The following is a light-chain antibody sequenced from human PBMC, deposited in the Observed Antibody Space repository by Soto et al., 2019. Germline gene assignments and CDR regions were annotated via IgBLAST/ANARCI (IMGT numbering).Light chain of an antibody. CDR1: QDISSY. CDR2: GAS. V-gene: IGKV1-9*01. CDR3: QQLNSYSIFS. J-gene: IGKJ3*01. Sequence: IQMTQSPSSLSASVGDRVTITCRASQDISSYLAWYQQKPGKAPKLLIFGASTLQSGVPSRFSGSGSGTEFTLTISSLQPEDFATYYCQQLNSYSIFSFGPGTKVDIK.